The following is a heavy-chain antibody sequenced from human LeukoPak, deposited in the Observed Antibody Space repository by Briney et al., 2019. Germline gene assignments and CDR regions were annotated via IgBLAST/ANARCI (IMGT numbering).Heavy chain of an antibody. D-gene: IGHD4-17*01. CDR2: ISDDGRSK. CDR3: AKRPSDYGDYVSYFDY. J-gene: IGHJ4*02. Sequence: GGSLRLSCAASGFSFISYGMHWVRQAPGKGLEWVGVISDDGRSKDYADCVKGRFTISRDTSKDTLYLQMNSLRAEDTAVYYCAKRPSDYGDYVSYFDYWGQGTLVTVSS. CDR1: GFSFISYG. V-gene: IGHV3-30*18.